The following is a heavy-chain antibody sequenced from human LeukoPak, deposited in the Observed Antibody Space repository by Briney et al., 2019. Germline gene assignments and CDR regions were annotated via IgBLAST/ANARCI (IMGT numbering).Heavy chain of an antibody. CDR2: ISDSGGST. D-gene: IGHD1-1*01. Sequence: PGGSLRLSCAASGFTFSSYAMSWVRQAPGKGLEWVSGISDSGGSTLYADSVKGRFTISRDNAKNSLYLQMNSLRDEDTAVYYCARGTNWAFDYWGQGTLVTVSS. CDR3: ARGTNWAFDY. CDR1: GFTFSSYA. J-gene: IGHJ4*02. V-gene: IGHV3-23*01.